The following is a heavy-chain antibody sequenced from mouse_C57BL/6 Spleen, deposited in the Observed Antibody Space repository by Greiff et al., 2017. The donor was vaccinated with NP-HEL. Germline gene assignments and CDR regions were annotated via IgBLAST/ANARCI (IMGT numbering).Heavy chain of an antibody. V-gene: IGHV5-17*01. Sequence: EVKLVASGGGLVKPGGSLKLSCAASGFTFSDYGMHWVRQAPEKGLAWVAYISRGSSTIYYADTVKGRFTISRDNAKNTLFLRMTSLRTEDTAMYYGARPPMDYWGQGTSVTVST. CDR3: ARPPMDY. J-gene: IGHJ4*01. CDR1: GFTFSDYG. CDR2: ISRGSSTI.